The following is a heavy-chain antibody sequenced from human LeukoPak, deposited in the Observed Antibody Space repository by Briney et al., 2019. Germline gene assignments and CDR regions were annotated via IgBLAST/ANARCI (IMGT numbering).Heavy chain of an antibody. Sequence: ASVKVSCKASGGTFSSYAISWVRQAPGQGLEWMGWISAYNGNTNYAQKLQGRVTMTTDTSTSTAYMELRSLRSDDTAVYYCARSTGLYYFDYWGQGTLVTVSS. J-gene: IGHJ4*02. CDR3: ARSTGLYYFDY. V-gene: IGHV1-18*01. CDR2: ISAYNGNT. D-gene: IGHD2-15*01. CDR1: GGTFSSYA.